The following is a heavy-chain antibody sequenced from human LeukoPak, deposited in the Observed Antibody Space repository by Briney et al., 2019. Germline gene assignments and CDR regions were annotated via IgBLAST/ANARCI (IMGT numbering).Heavy chain of an antibody. J-gene: IGHJ4*02. CDR3: ARVHYDILTGYYSTGAFDY. Sequence: ASVKVSCKASGYTFTSYYMHWVRQAPGQGLEWMGIINPSGGSTSYAQKFQGRVTMTRDTSISTAYMELSRLRSDDTAVYYCARVHYDILTGYYSTGAFDYWGQGTLVTVSS. CDR2: INPSGGST. V-gene: IGHV1-46*01. D-gene: IGHD3-9*01. CDR1: GYTFTSYY.